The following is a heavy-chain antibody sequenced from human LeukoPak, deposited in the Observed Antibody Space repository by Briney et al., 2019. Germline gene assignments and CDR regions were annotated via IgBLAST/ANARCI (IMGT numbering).Heavy chain of an antibody. J-gene: IGHJ4*02. CDR2: ISSDGSDK. V-gene: IGHV3-30*18. CDR1: GFTFSSYG. D-gene: IGHD4-23*01. CDR3: AKGSATTVVTIDY. Sequence: GGSLRPSCAASGFTFSSYGMHWVRQAPGKGLEWVAVISSDGSDKYYADSVKGRFTISRDNSKNTMYLQMNSLRDEDTAVYYCAKGSATTVVTIDYWGQGTLVTVSS.